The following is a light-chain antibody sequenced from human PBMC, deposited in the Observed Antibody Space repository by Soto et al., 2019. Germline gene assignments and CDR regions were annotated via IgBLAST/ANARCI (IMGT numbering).Light chain of an antibody. CDR2: DAS. J-gene: IGKJ1*01. V-gene: IGKV3-11*01. CDR1: QSGSSY. CDR3: QQRSKWTRT. Sequence: EIVLKHPASTLSCYTHYTATLSFRSSQSGSSYLVWYQQKPGQAPRLLIYDASNRATGIPARFSGSGSGTDFTLTISSLEPEDFAVYYCQQRSKWTRTFAQGTKVDIK.